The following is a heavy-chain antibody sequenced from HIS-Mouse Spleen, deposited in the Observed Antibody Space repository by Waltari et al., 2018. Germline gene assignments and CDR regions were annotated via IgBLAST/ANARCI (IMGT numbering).Heavy chain of an antibody. V-gene: IGHV4-39*07. CDR1: GASISSCSSS. Sequence: QLQLQESGPGLVKPSETLSITCPVSGASISSCSSSWVWIRKPPGKGLELVGSIYYRGSTYYNPSLKRRVTISVDTSKNQFSLKLSSVTAADTAVYYCAREIPYSSSWYDWYFDLWGRGTLVTVSS. D-gene: IGHD6-13*01. CDR2: IYYRGST. J-gene: IGHJ2*01. CDR3: AREIPYSSSWYDWYFDL.